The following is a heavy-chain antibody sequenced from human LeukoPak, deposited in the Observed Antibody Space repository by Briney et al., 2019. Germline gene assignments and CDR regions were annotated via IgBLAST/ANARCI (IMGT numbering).Heavy chain of an antibody. CDR2: ISGSGEKT. CDR1: GFTFSNHG. D-gene: IGHD3-10*01. V-gene: IGHV3-23*01. Sequence: GGSLRLSCAASGFTFSNHGMSWVRQGPGKGLEWVSAISGSGEKTYYADSVKVRFTISRDNSKNTLHLQMNSLRADDTAIYYRATHYGSGSDTWLDPG. CDR3: ATHYGSGSDTWLDP. J-gene: IGHJ5*02.